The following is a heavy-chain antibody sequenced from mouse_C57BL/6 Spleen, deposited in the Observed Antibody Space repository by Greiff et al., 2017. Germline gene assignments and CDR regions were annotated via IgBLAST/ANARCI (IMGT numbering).Heavy chain of an antibody. Sequence: EVKLMESGGGLMKPGGSLKLSCAASGFTFSDYGMHWVRQAPEKGLEWVAYISSGSSTIYYADTVKGRFTISRDNAKNTLFLQMTSLRSEDTAMYYCARSSNSYFDYWGQGTTLTVSS. V-gene: IGHV5-17*01. CDR3: ARSSNSYFDY. CDR2: ISSGSSTI. J-gene: IGHJ2*01. D-gene: IGHD2-5*01. CDR1: GFTFSDYG.